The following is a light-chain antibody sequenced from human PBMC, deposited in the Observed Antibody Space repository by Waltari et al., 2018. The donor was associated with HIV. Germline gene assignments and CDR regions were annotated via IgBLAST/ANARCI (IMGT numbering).Light chain of an antibody. CDR1: QDIGNS. CDR2: ATS. V-gene: IGKV1-9*01. Sequence: DIPMTQLPSSLSASVGDRVTISCRATQDIGNSVSWYQQRPGKVPKLLIYATSTLHSGVPSRFSGSESGTDFTLTISSLQPEDFATYYCQQLKSYPRTFGQGTKLEIK. CDR3: QQLKSYPRT. J-gene: IGKJ2*01.